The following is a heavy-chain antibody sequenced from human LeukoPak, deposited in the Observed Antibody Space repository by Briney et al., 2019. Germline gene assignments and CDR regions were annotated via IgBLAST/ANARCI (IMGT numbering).Heavy chain of an antibody. Sequence: SQTLSLTCTVSGGSISSGDYCWSWIRQPPGKGLEWIGYIYYSGSTYYNPSLKSRVTISVDTSKNQFSLKLSSVTAADTAVYYCARKMIPAGNYFDYWGQGTLVTVSS. CDR2: IYYSGST. J-gene: IGHJ4*02. V-gene: IGHV4-30-4*08. D-gene: IGHD2-2*01. CDR1: GGSISSGDYC. CDR3: ARKMIPAGNYFDY.